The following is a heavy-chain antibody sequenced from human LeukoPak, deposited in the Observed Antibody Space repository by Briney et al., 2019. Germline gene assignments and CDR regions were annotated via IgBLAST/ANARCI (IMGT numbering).Heavy chain of an antibody. J-gene: IGHJ5*02. CDR2: IKQDGSEK. CDR3: ARNYGWFDP. D-gene: IGHD1-7*01. CDR1: GFTFRSYW. V-gene: IGHV3-7*01. Sequence: QSGGSLRLSCAASGFTFRSYWMSWVRQAPGKGLEWVANIKQDGSEKYYVDSVKGRFTISRDNAKNSLYLQMNSLRAEDTAVYYCARNYGWFDPWGQGTLVTVSS.